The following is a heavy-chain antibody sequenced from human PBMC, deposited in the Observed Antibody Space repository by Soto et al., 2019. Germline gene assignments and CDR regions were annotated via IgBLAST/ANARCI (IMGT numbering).Heavy chain of an antibody. Sequence: QVQLVESGGGVVQPGRSLRLSCAASGFTFSSYAMHWVRQAPGKGLEGVAVISYDGSNKYYADSVKGRFTISRDNSKNKLYLKMNSMRAEDTAVYYWRLWWCLRFVLFDCWGQGTLVTVSS. D-gene: IGHD2-21*01. V-gene: IGHV3-30-3*01. J-gene: IGHJ4*02. CDR3: RLWWCLRFVLFDC. CDR1: GFTFSSYA. CDR2: ISYDGSNK.